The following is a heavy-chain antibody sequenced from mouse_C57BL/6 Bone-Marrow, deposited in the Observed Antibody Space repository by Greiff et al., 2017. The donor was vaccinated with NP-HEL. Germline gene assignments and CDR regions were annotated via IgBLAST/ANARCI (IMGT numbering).Heavy chain of an antibody. CDR1: GFTFSSYT. V-gene: IGHV5-9*04. D-gene: IGHD2-12*01. CDR3: ARGGRYDVGAMDY. Sequence: EVQGVESGGGLVKPGGSLKLSCAASGFTFSSYTMSWVRQTPEKRLEWVATISGGGGNTYYPDSVKGRFTISRDNAKNTLYLQMSSLRSEDTAVYYCARGGRYDVGAMDYWGQGTSVTVSS. CDR2: ISGGGGNT. J-gene: IGHJ4*01.